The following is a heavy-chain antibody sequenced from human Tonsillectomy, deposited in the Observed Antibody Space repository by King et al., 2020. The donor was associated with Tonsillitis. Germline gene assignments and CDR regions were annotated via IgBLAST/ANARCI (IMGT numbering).Heavy chain of an antibody. Sequence: VQLVESGGGLVQPGGSLRLSCAASGFTFISYAMNWVRQAPGKGLEWVSGISGSGDNTYYADSVKGRFTISRDNSKNTLFLQLNSLRAEDTAVYYCAKQGLTMGQWLTPPFDYWGQGTRVTVSS. CDR2: ISGSGDNT. CDR3: AKQGLTMGQWLTPPFDY. V-gene: IGHV3-23*04. J-gene: IGHJ4*02. CDR1: GFTFISYA. D-gene: IGHD6-19*01.